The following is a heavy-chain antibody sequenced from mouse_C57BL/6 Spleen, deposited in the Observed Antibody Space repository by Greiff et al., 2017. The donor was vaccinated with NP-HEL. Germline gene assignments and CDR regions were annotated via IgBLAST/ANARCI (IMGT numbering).Heavy chain of an antibody. D-gene: IGHD2-3*01. CDR2: INPNNGGT. J-gene: IGHJ3*01. Sequence: EVQLQQSGPELVKPGASVKIPCKASGYTFTDYNMDWVKQSHGKSLEWIGAINPNNGGTIYNPKFKGKATLTVDKSSSTAYMELRSLTSEDTAVYDCARSYDGYYGCAYWGQGTLVTVSA. CDR1: GYTFTDYN. V-gene: IGHV1-18*01. CDR3: ARSYDGYYGCAY.